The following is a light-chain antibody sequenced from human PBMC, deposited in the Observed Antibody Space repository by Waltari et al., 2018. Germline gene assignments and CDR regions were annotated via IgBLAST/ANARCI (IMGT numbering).Light chain of an antibody. V-gene: IGLV2-23*02. CDR2: EVT. CDR3: CSYAGSATPYV. Sequence: QSALTQPASVSGSPGQSIPISCTGTRSDVGRYNLISWYQQHPGKAPKLMIFEVTKRPSGVSNRFSGSTSGNTASLTISGLQAEDEADYYCCSYAGSATPYVFGTGTKVTVL. J-gene: IGLJ1*01. CDR1: RSDVGRYNL.